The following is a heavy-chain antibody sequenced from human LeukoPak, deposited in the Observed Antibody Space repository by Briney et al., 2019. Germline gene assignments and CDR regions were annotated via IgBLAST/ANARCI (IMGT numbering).Heavy chain of an antibody. CDR2: ISRGGDA. V-gene: IGHV3-53*01. CDR1: RFTVSSNY. CDR3: ARFYCTGDSDSCYAMDV. D-gene: IGHD2-8*02. J-gene: IGHJ6*02. Sequence: GGSLRLSCAASRFTVSSNYFIWVRQAPGKGLEWVSVISRGGDAYYAESVKGQFTISRDNSKNTLYLQMNNLRVEDTAVYYCARFYCTGDSDSCYAMDVWGQGTTVTVSS.